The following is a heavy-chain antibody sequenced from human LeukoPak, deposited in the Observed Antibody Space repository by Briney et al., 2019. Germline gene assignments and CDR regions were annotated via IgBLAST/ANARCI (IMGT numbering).Heavy chain of an antibody. Sequence: ASVKVSCKASGYTFTSYYMHWVRQAPGQGLEWMGIINPSGGSTSYAQKFQGRVTMTRDTSTSTVYMELSSLRSEDTAVYYCARGPYYYDSSGSRSRGWYFDLWGRGTLVTVSS. D-gene: IGHD3-22*01. CDR3: ARGPYYYDSSGSRSRGWYFDL. CDR1: GYTFTSYY. V-gene: IGHV1-46*01. J-gene: IGHJ2*01. CDR2: INPSGGST.